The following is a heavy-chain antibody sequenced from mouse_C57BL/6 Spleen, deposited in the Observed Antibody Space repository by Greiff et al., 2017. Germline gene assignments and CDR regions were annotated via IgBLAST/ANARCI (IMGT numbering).Heavy chain of an antibody. CDR1: GYSFTGYY. CDR3: ARLDGYYKGYFDY. D-gene: IGHD2-3*01. CDR2: INPSTGGT. J-gene: IGHJ2*01. Sequence: EVQLQQSGPELVKPGASVKISCKASGYSFTGYYMNWVKQSPEKSLEWIGEINPSTGGTTYNQKFKAKATLTVDKSSSTAYMQLKSLTSEDSAVXYCARLDGYYKGYFDYWGQGTTLTVSS. V-gene: IGHV1-42*01.